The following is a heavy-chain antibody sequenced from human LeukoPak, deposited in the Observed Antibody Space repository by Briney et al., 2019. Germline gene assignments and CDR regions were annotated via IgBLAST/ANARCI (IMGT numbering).Heavy chain of an antibody. J-gene: IGHJ4*02. CDR1: GFTFSSYS. CDR2: ISSSSSTI. D-gene: IGHD6-19*01. V-gene: IGHV3-48*01. CDR3: ASGIAVAYPMADY. Sequence: GGSLRLSCAASGFTFSSYSMNWVRQAPGKGLEWVSYISSSSSTIYYADSVKGRFTISRDNAKDSLYLQMNSLRAEDTAVYYCASGIAVAYPMADYWGQGTLVTVSS.